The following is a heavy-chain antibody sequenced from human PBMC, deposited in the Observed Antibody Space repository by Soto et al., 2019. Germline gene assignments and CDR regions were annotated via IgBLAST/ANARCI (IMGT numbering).Heavy chain of an antibody. CDR2: INAGNGNT. CDR1: GYTFTSYA. Sequence: QVQLVQSGAEVRKPGASVKVSCKASGYTFTSYAMHWVRQAPGQRLEWMGWINAGNGNTKYSQKFQGRVTITRDTSASTAYMELSCLRSEDTAVYYCARLSKYSSNGFVYWGQGTLVTVSS. D-gene: IGHD6-13*01. V-gene: IGHV1-3*01. J-gene: IGHJ4*02. CDR3: ARLSKYSSNGFVY.